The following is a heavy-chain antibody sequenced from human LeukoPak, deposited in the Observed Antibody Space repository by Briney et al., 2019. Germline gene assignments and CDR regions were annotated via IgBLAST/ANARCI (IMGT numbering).Heavy chain of an antibody. J-gene: IGHJ4*02. Sequence: GGSLRLSCAASGFTFSSYWMHWDRQATGKGLVWVSRIDSDGSSPIYADSVKGRFTISRDNAKNTLYLQMNSLRAEDTAVYFCSRGYSGGFDYWGQGTLVTVSS. CDR2: IDSDGSSP. V-gene: IGHV3-74*01. CDR3: SRGYSGGFDY. CDR1: GFTFSSYW. D-gene: IGHD2-15*01.